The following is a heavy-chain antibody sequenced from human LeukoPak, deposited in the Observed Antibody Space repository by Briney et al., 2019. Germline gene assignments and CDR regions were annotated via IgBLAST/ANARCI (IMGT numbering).Heavy chain of an antibody. V-gene: IGHV1-8*03. D-gene: IGHD3-10*01. Sequence: ASVKVSCRASGYTFTSYDINWVRQATGQGLEWMGWRNPNSGNTGYAQKFQGRVTITWDTSISTAYMELSSLRSEDTAVYYCAREGFDYWGQGTLVTVSS. CDR3: AREGFDY. CDR1: GYTFTSYD. CDR2: RNPNSGNT. J-gene: IGHJ4*02.